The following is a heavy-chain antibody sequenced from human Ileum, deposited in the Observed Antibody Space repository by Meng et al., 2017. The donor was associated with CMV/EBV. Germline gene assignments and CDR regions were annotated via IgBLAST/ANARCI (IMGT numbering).Heavy chain of an antibody. CDR2: INTNTGNP. D-gene: IGHD5-24*01. J-gene: IGHJ4*02. CDR3: TRGDGAHSAKFDH. Sequence: CETSGYTFTTYGITWVREAPGQRLEWMGWINTNTGNPVYAQDFTGRFVFSLDTSVSTAYLQISGLRAGDTAVYYCTRGDGAHSAKFDHWGQGTLVTVSS. CDR1: GYTFTTYG. V-gene: IGHV7-4-1*02.